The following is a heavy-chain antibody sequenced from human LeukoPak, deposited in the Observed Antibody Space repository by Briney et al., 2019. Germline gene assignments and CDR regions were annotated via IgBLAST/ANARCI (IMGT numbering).Heavy chain of an antibody. CDR3: ARAYCSSTSCAFDY. V-gene: IGHV3-21*01. CDR2: ISSSSSYI. CDR1: GFTFSSYE. J-gene: IGHJ4*02. Sequence: GGSLKLSCAASGFTFSSYEMNWVRQAPGKGLEWVSSISSSSSYIYYADSVKGRFIISRDNAKNSLYLQMKSLRAEDTAGYYCARAYCSSTSCAFDYWGQGTLVTVSS. D-gene: IGHD2-2*01.